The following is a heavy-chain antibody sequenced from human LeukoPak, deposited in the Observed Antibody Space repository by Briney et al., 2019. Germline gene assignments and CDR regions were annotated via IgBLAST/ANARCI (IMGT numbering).Heavy chain of an antibody. V-gene: IGHV4-59*12. Sequence: SETLSLTCTVSGGSISSYYWSWIRQPPGKGLEWIGYIYYSGSSYFNPSLKSRATISVDTSKKQFSLKLSSVTAADTAVYFCARVWSSGWSFDFWGRGTLVTVSS. J-gene: IGHJ4*02. CDR3: ARVWSSGWSFDF. CDR2: IYYSGSS. CDR1: GGSISSYY. D-gene: IGHD6-19*01.